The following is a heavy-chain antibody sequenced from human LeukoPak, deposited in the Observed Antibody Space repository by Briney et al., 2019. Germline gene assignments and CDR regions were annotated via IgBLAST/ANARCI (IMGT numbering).Heavy chain of an antibody. Sequence: GGSLRLSCTVSGFTFGDHAMSWVRQAPGKGLEWVGFIRSRTYGGTTEYAASVKGRFIISRDDSTSIAYLQMNSLKTEDTAVCYCTRGPIQLWLYHGMDVWGQGTTVTVSS. J-gene: IGHJ6*02. V-gene: IGHV3-49*04. CDR2: IRSRTYGGTT. CDR3: TRGPIQLWLYHGMDV. D-gene: IGHD5-18*01. CDR1: GFTFGDHA.